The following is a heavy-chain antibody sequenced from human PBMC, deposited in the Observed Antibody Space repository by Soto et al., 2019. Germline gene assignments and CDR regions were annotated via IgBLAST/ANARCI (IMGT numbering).Heavy chain of an antibody. CDR2: INAGNGNT. V-gene: IGHV1-3*01. CDR1: GYTFTSYA. D-gene: IGHD6-19*01. Sequence: GASVKVSCKASGYTFTSYAMHWVRQAPGQRLEWMGWINAGNGNTKYSQKFQGRVTITRDTSASTAYMELSSLRSEDTAVYYCARVGGSSGWSQKTYYYGMDVWGQGTTVTVSS. CDR3: ARVGGSSGWSQKTYYYGMDV. J-gene: IGHJ6*02.